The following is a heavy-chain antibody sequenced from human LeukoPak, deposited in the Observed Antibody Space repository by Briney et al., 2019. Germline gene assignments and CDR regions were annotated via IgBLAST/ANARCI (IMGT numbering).Heavy chain of an antibody. CDR2: IYYSGST. CDR1: GGSISSSSYY. V-gene: IGHV4-39*01. CDR3: ARRLDGYSS. Sequence: SETLSLTCTVSGGSISSSSYYWGWIRQPPGKGLEWIGSIYYSGSTYYNPSFKSRVTISVDTSNNQFSLKLRSVTAADTAVYYCARRLDGYSSWGQGTLVTVSS. D-gene: IGHD5-24*01. J-gene: IGHJ5*02.